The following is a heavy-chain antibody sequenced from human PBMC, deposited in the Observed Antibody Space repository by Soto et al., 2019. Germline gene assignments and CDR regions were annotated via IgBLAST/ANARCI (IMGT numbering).Heavy chain of an antibody. J-gene: IGHJ4*02. Sequence: WTWIRQLPGKGLEWIGEINHSGITNYNPSLKSRVAISVDTSKNQFSLNLRSVTAADTAVYYCGPRGAVADPRGYWGQGTLVTVSS. D-gene: IGHD6-19*01. CDR2: INHSGIT. CDR3: GPRGAVADPRGY. V-gene: IGHV4-34*01.